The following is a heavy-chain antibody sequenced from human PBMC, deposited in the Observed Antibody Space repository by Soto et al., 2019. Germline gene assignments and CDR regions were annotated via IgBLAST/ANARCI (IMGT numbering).Heavy chain of an antibody. Sequence: QVPLVQSGAEVREPGASVRISCRTSGYSFGDYALHWVRQTPGRGLEWVGWINAGNGLRRYAEKVQGRVSLIDTLLKTAYMDLSSLKSEDTAVYYCARDEHFWGQGTLVTVSS. D-gene: IGHD6-6*01. V-gene: IGHV1-3*01. CDR2: INAGNGLR. CDR3: ARDEHF. CDR1: GYSFGDYA. J-gene: IGHJ4*02.